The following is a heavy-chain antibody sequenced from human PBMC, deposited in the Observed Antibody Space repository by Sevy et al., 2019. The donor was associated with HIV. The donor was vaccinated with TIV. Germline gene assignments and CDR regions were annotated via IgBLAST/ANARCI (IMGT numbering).Heavy chain of an antibody. CDR3: AREKGWYGQPGFRDV. D-gene: IGHD6-13*01. J-gene: IGHJ6*02. Sequence: GGSLRLSCAASGFTFSSYWMSWVRQAPGKGLEWVANIKQDGSEKYYVDSVKGRFTISRDNAKNSLYLQMNSLRAEDTAVYDCAREKGWYGQPGFRDVWGQGTTVTVSS. V-gene: IGHV3-7*01. CDR2: IKQDGSEK. CDR1: GFTFSSYW.